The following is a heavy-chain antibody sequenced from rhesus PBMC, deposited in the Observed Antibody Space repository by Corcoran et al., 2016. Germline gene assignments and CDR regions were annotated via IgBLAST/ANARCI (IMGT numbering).Heavy chain of an antibody. CDR3: ASRPYGSNCVFDY. D-gene: IGHD4-29*01. J-gene: IGHJ4*01. V-gene: IGHV4-143*01. CDR1: GGSISDSYY. CDR2: IYGGDGNT. Sequence: QVQLQGSGPGLSKPSVTLSLTRTVSGGSISDSYYWSWIRTPPGQGLEWMGRIYGGDGNTNYHSSLKSRVTISKDTSKNQFSLKLTSVTAADTAVYYCASRPYGSNCVFDYWGQGVLVTVSS.